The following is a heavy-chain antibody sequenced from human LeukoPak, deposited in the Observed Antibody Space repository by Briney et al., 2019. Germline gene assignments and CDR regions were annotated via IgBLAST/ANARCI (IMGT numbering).Heavy chain of an antibody. D-gene: IGHD3-22*01. J-gene: IGHJ5*02. Sequence: VASVKVSCKASGYTFTNYDFNWMRQATGQGLEWMGWMNPNSGSTGYAQKFQGRVTMTRDTSISTAYMGLSSLTSDDTAVYYCARVHYYDSSGTSNWFDPWGQGTLVTVSS. CDR3: ARVHYYDSSGTSNWFDP. CDR2: MNPNSGST. V-gene: IGHV1-8*01. CDR1: GYTFTNYD.